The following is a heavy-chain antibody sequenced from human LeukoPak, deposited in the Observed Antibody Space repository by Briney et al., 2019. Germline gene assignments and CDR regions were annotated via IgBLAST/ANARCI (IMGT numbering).Heavy chain of an antibody. V-gene: IGHV4-59*08. D-gene: IGHD3-3*02. CDR3: ARVPHSVTLGAIFLHYFDY. J-gene: IGHJ4*02. CDR2: IHYSGST. Sequence: SETLSLTCTVSGGSISSYYWSWIRQPPGKGLEWIGYIHYSGSTNYNPSLKSRLTISIDTSKNQFSLKLTSVTAADTALYYCARVPHSVTLGAIFLHYFDYWGLGTLVTVSS. CDR1: GGSISSYY.